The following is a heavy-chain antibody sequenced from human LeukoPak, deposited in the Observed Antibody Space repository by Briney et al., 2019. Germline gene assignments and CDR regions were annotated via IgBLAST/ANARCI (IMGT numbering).Heavy chain of an antibody. D-gene: IGHD6-19*01. CDR3: VRVRQSTGWRYYFDY. Sequence: PGGSLRLSCAASGFIFSNYAMSWVRQAPGKGLEWVANIKQDGSEKYNVDSVKGRFTISRDNAKSSLYLQMNSLRAEDTAVYYCVRVRQSTGWRYYFDYWGQGTLVTVSS. CDR1: GFIFSNYA. J-gene: IGHJ4*02. CDR2: IKQDGSEK. V-gene: IGHV3-7*01.